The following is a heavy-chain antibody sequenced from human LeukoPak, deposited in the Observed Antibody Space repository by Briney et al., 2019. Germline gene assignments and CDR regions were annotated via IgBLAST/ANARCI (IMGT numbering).Heavy chain of an antibody. D-gene: IGHD4-17*01. CDR2: IYYSGST. CDR1: GGSISSYY. V-gene: IGHV4-59*12. CDR3: AREGTYGDYNDY. J-gene: IGHJ4*02. Sequence: SETLSLTCTVSGGSISSYYWSWIRQPPGKGLEWIGYIYYSGSTNYNPSLKSRVTISVDTSKNQFSLKLSSVTAAYTAVYYCAREGTYGDYNDYWGQGTLVTVSS.